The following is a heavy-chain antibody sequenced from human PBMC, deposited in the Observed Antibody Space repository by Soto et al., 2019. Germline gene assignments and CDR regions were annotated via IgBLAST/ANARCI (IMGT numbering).Heavy chain of an antibody. CDR1: GYTFTGYY. CDR3: ARARLWLTPNDAFDI. J-gene: IGHJ3*02. D-gene: IGHD6-19*01. Sequence: GASVKVSCKASGYTFTGYYMHWVRQAPGQGLEWMGWINPNSGGTNYAQKFQGWVTMTRDTSISTAYMELSRLRSDDTAVYYCARARLWLTPNDAFDIWGQGTMVTVSS. CDR2: INPNSGGT. V-gene: IGHV1-2*04.